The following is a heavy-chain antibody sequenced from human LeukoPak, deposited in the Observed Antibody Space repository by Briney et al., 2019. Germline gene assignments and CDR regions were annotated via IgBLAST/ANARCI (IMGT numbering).Heavy chain of an antibody. Sequence: SVKVSCKASGGTFSSYAISWVRQAPGQGLEWMGRIIPILGIANYAQKFQGRVTITADKSTSTAYMELSSLRSEDTAVYYCARVMGYCSGGSCPDPQYFQHWGQGTLVTVSS. J-gene: IGHJ1*01. CDR3: ARVMGYCSGGSCPDPQYFQH. V-gene: IGHV1-69*04. CDR2: IIPILGIA. CDR1: GGTFSSYA. D-gene: IGHD2-15*01.